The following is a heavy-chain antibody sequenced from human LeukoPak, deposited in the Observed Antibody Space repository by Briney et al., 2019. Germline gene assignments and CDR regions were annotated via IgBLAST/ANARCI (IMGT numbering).Heavy chain of an antibody. Sequence: GGSLRLSCAASGFTFRSYAMSWVRQAPGKGLEWVSAISGSGGSTYYADSVKGRFTISRDNSKNTLYLQMNSLRAEDTAVYYCARYRVVVITNKNYYFDYWGQGTLVTVSS. D-gene: IGHD3-22*01. CDR2: ISGSGGST. V-gene: IGHV3-23*01. CDR1: GFTFRSYA. J-gene: IGHJ4*02. CDR3: ARYRVVVITNKNYYFDY.